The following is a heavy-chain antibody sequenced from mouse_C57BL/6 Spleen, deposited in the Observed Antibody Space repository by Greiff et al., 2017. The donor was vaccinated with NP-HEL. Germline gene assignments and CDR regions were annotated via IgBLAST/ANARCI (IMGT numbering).Heavy chain of an antibody. J-gene: IGHJ3*01. Sequence: QVQLQQSGAELVRPGTSVKMSCKASGYTFTNYWIGWAKQRPGHGLEWIGDIYPGGGYTNYNEKFKGKATLTADKSSSTAYMQFSSLTSEDSAIYYCARADYYGSSYGFAYWGQGTLVTVSA. V-gene: IGHV1-63*01. CDR3: ARADYYGSSYGFAY. CDR2: IYPGGGYT. CDR1: GYTFTNYW. D-gene: IGHD1-1*01.